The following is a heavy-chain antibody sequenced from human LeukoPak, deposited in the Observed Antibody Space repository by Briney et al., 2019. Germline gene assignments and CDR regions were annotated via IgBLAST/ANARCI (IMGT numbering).Heavy chain of an antibody. J-gene: IGHJ4*02. CDR3: ASLPAHDDYYDSSGHDY. CDR2: INPNSGGT. CDR1: GYTFTGYY. D-gene: IGHD3-22*01. V-gene: IGHV1-2*02. Sequence: ASAKVSCKASGYTFTGYYMHGVRQAPGQGLEWMGWINPNSGGTDYAQKFQGRVTMTRDTSISTAYMELSRLRSDDTAVYYCASLPAHDDYYDSSGHDYWGQGTLVTVSS.